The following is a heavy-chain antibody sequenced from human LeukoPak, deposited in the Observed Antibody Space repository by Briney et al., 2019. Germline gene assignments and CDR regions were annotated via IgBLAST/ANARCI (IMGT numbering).Heavy chain of an antibody. V-gene: IGHV3-72*01. CDR3: VRGFDSFDI. CDR2: TRSKAKSYTT. J-gene: IGHJ3*02. Sequence: GGSLRLSCAASGFTFSDYYMDWVRQTPGKGLEWVARTRSKAKSYTTAYAPSVEVRFTISRYESWSSLYLQMNSRRSEGTAVYCCVRGFDSFDIWGQGTLVTVS. CDR1: GFTFSDYY.